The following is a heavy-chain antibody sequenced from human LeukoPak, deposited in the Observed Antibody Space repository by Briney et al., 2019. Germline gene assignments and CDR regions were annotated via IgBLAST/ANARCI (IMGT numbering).Heavy chain of an antibody. J-gene: IGHJ4*02. V-gene: IGHV3-21*01. CDR1: GFTFSSYS. Sequence: GGSLRLSCAASGFTFSSYSMNWVRQAPGKGLEWVSSISSSSSYIYYADSVKGRFTISRDNAKNSLYPQMNSLRAEDTAVYYCARDPLGGSGARGLDYWGQGTLVTVSS. CDR3: ARDPLGGSGARGLDY. CDR2: ISSSSSYI. D-gene: IGHD2-15*01.